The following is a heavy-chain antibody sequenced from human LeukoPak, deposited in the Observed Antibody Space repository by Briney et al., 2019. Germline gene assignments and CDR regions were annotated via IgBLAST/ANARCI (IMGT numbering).Heavy chain of an antibody. V-gene: IGHV3-23*01. D-gene: IGHD3-3*01. CDR1: GFTFSSYA. J-gene: IGHJ4*02. CDR2: ISGGGNNT. CDR3: AIVRGWPSVFFYYFVF. Sequence: GGSLRLSCAASGFTFSSYAMSWVRQAPGKGLEWLSTISGGGNNTYYADSVKGRFTISRDNSKNTLYLQMNSLRAEDTAVYFCAIVRGWPSVFFYYFVFWGGGTPVTVSS.